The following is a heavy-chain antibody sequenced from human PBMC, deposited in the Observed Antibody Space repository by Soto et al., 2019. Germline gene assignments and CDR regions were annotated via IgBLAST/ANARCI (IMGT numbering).Heavy chain of an antibody. J-gene: IGHJ6*02. CDR1: GFTFSLYS. CDR2: ISRSSTGI. Sequence: EVQLVESGGGLVQPGGSLRLSCAASGFTFSLYSMSWVRQAPGKGLEWVSYISRSSTGIHYADSVKGRFTISRDDATNSRHMQMISMRDGDTAVYYCARAVTWGLDVWGQGTTVSISS. D-gene: IGHD3-10*01. CDR3: ARAVTWGLDV. V-gene: IGHV3-48*02.